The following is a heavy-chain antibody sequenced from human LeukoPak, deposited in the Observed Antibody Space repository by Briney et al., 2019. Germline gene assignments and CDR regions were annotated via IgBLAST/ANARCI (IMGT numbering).Heavy chain of an antibody. Sequence: GGSLRLSCAASGFTITSNYMSWVRRAPGKGLEWVAAMYSGGNTYYADSVRGRFTISRDSSMNTLYLQMNSLRGEDTAVYYCAGAMGYNLFDYWGQGALVTVSS. CDR1: GFTITSNY. J-gene: IGHJ4*02. CDR3: AGAMGYNLFDY. V-gene: IGHV3-66*02. CDR2: MYSGGNT. D-gene: IGHD5-24*01.